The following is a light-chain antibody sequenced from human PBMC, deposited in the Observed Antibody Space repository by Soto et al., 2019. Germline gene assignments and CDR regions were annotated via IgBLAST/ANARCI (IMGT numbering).Light chain of an antibody. V-gene: IGKV1-33*01. CDR1: HDVSRN. Sequence: DIQMTQSPSSLSASVGDRVTIACRSSHDVSRNLNWLQQKRGEAPKLLIYDATNLERGVSSRCSGSGFGTDFILNTSSLKTEEVETYYCQQYYSRLSFGGGT. J-gene: IGKJ4*01. CDR3: QQYYSRLS. CDR2: DAT.